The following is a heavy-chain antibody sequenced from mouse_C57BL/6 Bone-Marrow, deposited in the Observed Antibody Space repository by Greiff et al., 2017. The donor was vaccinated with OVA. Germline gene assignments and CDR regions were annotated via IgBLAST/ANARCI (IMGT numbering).Heavy chain of an antibody. CDR1: GFNIKDDY. CDR3: TSYGNFDY. V-gene: IGHV14-4*01. D-gene: IGHD2-1*01. CDR2: IDPENGDT. J-gene: IGHJ2*01. Sequence: VQLQQSGAELVRPGASVKLSCTASGFNIKDDYMHWVKQRPEQGLEWIGWIDPENGDTEYASKFQGKANITAETSSNTAYLQLSSLTSEDTAVYYCTSYGNFDYWGQGTTLTVSS.